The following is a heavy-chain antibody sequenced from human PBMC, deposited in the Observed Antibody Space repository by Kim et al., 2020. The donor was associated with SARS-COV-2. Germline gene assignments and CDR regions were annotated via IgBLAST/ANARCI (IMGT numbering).Heavy chain of an antibody. J-gene: IGHJ4*02. CDR2: K. D-gene: IGHD6-13*01. Sequence: KSYPQKFQGRVTMTRDTSTSTVYMELSSLRSEDTAVYYCARDAAAGYFDYWGQGTLVTVSS. CDR3: ARDAAAGYFDY. V-gene: IGHV1-46*01.